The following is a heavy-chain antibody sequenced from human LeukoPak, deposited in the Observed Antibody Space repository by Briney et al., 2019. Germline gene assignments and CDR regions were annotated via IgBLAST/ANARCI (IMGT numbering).Heavy chain of an antibody. Sequence: GGSLRLSCAASGFTFSDHHMEWVRQAPGKGLEWVGRINNEANSYTTEYAASVEGRFTISRDDSKNSLYLQLNSLKTEDTAVYFCARLTAVASKGNYYYSMDVWGQGTTVTVS. CDR1: GFTFSDHH. V-gene: IGHV3-72*01. CDR2: INNEANSYTT. D-gene: IGHD2-2*01. J-gene: IGHJ6*02. CDR3: ARLTAVASKGNYYYSMDV.